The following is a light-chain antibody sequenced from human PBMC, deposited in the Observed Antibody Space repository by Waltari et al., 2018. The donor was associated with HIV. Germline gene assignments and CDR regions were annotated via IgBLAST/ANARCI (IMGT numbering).Light chain of an antibody. J-gene: IGKJ3*01. V-gene: IGKV3-20*01. CDR2: GAS. Sequence: IVLTQSPGTLSLSPGERVTISCRASQSPSNNYLAWYQQKPGQAPRLLIYGASNRASGIPDRFSGSGSVTDFTLTISRLEPEDFAVYYCQLVFTFGPGTKLDI. CDR1: QSPSNNY. CDR3: QLVFT.